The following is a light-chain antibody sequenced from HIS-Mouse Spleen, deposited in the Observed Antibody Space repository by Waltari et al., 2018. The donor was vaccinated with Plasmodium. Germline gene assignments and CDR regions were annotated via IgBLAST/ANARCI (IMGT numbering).Light chain of an antibody. Sequence: EIVMTQSPATLSVSPGERATLSCRASQSVSSNLAWYQQKPGKVPRLLIYGASTRATGIPARFSVSGSGTEFTLTISSLQSEDFAVYYCQQYNNWSFTFGPGTKVDIK. V-gene: IGKV3-15*01. CDR3: QQYNNWSFT. J-gene: IGKJ3*01. CDR2: GAS. CDR1: QSVSSN.